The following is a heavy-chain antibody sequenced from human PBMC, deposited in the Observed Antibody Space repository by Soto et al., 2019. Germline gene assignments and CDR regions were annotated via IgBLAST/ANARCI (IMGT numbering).Heavy chain of an antibody. D-gene: IGHD2-15*01. CDR3: AKVVVAATRHTDFDS. J-gene: IGHJ4*02. V-gene: IGHV4-39*01. CDR2: IYYDGST. CDR1: AYSITSNNYY. Sequence: SASLCLTCTVSAYSITSNNYYWAWLRPPQGKGLAWIASIYYDGSTYYNPSLKSRVTISIDTSNNQFSLRLRSVTAADTAIYYCAKVVVAATRHTDFDSWGQGTRVNVSA.